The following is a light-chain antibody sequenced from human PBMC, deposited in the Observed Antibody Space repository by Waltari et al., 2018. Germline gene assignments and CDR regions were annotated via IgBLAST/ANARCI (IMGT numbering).Light chain of an antibody. CDR2: EVS. V-gene: IGLV2-14*01. Sequence: QSALTQPASVSGSPGQSSTSSCAGTDSDVGAEDFVSWYQQHPGKAPHLIIYEVSNRPSGIPNRFSASKSGNTASLTISGRQAEDEADYCCRSYTTSSAPGVFGTGTRVTVL. J-gene: IGLJ1*01. CDR1: DSDVGAEDF. CDR3: RSYTTSSAPGV.